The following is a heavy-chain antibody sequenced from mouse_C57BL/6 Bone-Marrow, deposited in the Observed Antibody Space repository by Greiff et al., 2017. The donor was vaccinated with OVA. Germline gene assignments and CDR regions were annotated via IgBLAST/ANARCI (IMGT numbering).Heavy chain of an antibody. CDR3: APTMVRGDYAMDY. D-gene: IGHD2-9*01. CDR2: INPSSGYT. V-gene: IGHV1-7*01. J-gene: IGHJ4*01. Sequence: QVQLKESGAELAKPGASVKLSCKASGYTFTSYWMHWVKQRPGQGLEWIGYINPSSGYTKYNQKFKDKATLTADKSSSTAYMQLSSLTYEDSAVYYCAPTMVRGDYAMDYWGQGTSVTVSS. CDR1: GYTFTSYW.